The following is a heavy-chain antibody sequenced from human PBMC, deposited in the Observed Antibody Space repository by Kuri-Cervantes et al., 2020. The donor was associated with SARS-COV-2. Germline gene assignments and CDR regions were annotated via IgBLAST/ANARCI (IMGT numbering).Heavy chain of an antibody. CDR3: ARGFSTSRVDP. V-gene: IGHV4-59*12. J-gene: IGHJ5*02. CDR1: GGSISSYY. CDR2: IYYSGST. Sequence: SETLSLTCTVSGGSISSYYWSWIRQPPGKGLEWIGYIYYSGSTNYNPSLKSRVTISVDTSKNQFSLKLSSVTAADTAVYYCARGFSTSRVDPWGQGTLVTVSS. D-gene: IGHD2-2*01.